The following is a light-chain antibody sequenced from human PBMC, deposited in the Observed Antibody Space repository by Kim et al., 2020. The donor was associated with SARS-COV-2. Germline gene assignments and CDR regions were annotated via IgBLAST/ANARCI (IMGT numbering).Light chain of an antibody. V-gene: IGKV3-20*01. CDR2: GAS. CDR1: QSVRSTS. J-gene: IGKJ1*01. Sequence: SPAARAPLSCRASQSVRSTSLGWYQQKPGQAPRRLIYGASSRATGIPDRFSGSGSGTDFTLTISRLEPEDFAVYYCQQYGSSPRTFGQGTKVDIK. CDR3: QQYGSSPRT.